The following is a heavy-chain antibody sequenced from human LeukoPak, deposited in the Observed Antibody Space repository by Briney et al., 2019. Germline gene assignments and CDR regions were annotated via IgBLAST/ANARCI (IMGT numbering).Heavy chain of an antibody. D-gene: IGHD6-13*01. CDR1: GGSISSRYY. CDR3: ASVYSLYDN. J-gene: IGHJ4*02. V-gene: IGHV4-39*01. Sequence: PSETLSLTCSVSGGSISSRYYWGWIRQSPGKGLEWIGSLYYTGSTYYNPSLKSRITISVDTSKNQFSLKLTSVTAADTAVYYCASVYSLYDNWGQGILVIVSS. CDR2: LYYTGST.